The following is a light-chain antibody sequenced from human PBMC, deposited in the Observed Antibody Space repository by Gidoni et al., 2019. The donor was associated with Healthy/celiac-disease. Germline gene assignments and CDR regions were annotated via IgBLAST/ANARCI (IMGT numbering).Light chain of an antibody. J-gene: IGKJ3*01. CDR2: AAS. V-gene: IGKV1-39*01. CDR1: QSISSY. CDR3: QQSYSTPFT. Sequence: GDRVTITCRASQSISSYLNWYQQKPGKAPKLLIYAASSLQSGVPSMFSGSGSGTDFTLTISSLHPEDFATYSCQQSYSTPFTFGPGTKVDIK.